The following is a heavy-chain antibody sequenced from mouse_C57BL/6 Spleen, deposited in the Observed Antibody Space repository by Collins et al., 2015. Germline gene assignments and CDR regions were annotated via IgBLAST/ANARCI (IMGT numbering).Heavy chain of an antibody. CDR3: TTPSSYYFDY. Sequence: GLEWIGRIDPEDGDTEYAPKFQGKATMTADTSSNTAYLQLSSLTSEDTAVYYCTTPSSYYFDYWGQGTTLTVSS. J-gene: IGHJ2*01. CDR2: IDPEDGDT. V-gene: IGHV14-1*01. D-gene: IGHD1-1*01.